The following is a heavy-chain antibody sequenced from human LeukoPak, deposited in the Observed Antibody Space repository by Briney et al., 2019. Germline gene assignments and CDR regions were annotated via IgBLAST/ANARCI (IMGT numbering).Heavy chain of an antibody. D-gene: IGHD2-8*01. V-gene: IGHV4-39*07. CDR3: VVLTPPYCTNGVCSTTRGAYFDY. J-gene: IGHJ4*02. CDR2: INHSGST. CDR1: GGSISSGGYY. Sequence: PSETLSLTCTVSGGSISSGGYYWSWIRQPPGKGLEWIGEINHSGSTNYNPSLKSRVTISVDTSKNQFSLKLSSVTAADTAVYYCVVLTPPYCTNGVCSTTRGAYFDYWGQGTLVTVSS.